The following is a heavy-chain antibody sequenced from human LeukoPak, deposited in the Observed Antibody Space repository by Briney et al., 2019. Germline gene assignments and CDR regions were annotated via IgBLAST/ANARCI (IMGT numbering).Heavy chain of an antibody. CDR2: ISRYGGNI. D-gene: IGHD2-8*02. CDR3: AKDFVGTGNFRGGDY. Sequence: GGSLRLSCAASGFTFSSYEMNWVRQAPGTGLEWVSGISRYGGNIYYAESVKGRFTISRDNSNDTLYLQMNTLRVEDTAVYYCAKDFVGTGNFRGGDYWGQGTLVTVSS. V-gene: IGHV3-23*01. CDR1: GFTFSSYE. J-gene: IGHJ4*02.